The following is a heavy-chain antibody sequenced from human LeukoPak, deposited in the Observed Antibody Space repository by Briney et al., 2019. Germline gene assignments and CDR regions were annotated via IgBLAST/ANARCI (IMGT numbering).Heavy chain of an antibody. V-gene: IGHV1-18*01. D-gene: IGHD5-18*01. CDR3: ARVQRGYTYGNVDY. CDR1: GYTFTSYG. J-gene: IGHJ4*02. Sequence: ASVKVSCKASGYTFTSYGISWVRQAPGQGLEWMGWISAYNGNTNYAQNLQGRVTMTTDTSTSTAYMDLRSLRSDDTAVCYCARVQRGYTYGNVDYWGQGTLVTVSS. CDR2: ISAYNGNT.